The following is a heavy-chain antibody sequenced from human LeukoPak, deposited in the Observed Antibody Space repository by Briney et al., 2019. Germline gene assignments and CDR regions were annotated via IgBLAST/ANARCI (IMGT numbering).Heavy chain of an antibody. D-gene: IGHD3-22*01. J-gene: IGHJ4*02. CDR1: GDTVSSNSAA. Sequence: SQTLSLTCAISGDTVSSNSAAWNWIRQSPSRGLEWLGRTYYRSKWYNASAESLKGRINIYPDPSKNQFSLQLNSVTPEDTAMYYCATSSGCFYCWGQGTLVTVSS. CDR3: ATSSGCFYC. CDR2: TYYRSKWYN. V-gene: IGHV6-1*01.